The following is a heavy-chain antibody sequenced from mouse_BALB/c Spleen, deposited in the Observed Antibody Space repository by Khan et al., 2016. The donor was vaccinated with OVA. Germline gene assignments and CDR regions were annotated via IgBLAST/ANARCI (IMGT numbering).Heavy chain of an antibody. CDR1: GYSITSDYA. CDR3: ASIDGGEFDY. D-gene: IGHD2-3*01. V-gene: IGHV3-2*02. J-gene: IGHJ2*01. Sequence: EVQLQESGPGLVKPSQSLSLSCTVTGYSITSDYAWNWIRQFPGNKLEWMGHIRYSGNTKYNPSLKSRISITRDTSKNPFFLQLNSVTTEDTATYYCASIDGGEFDYWGKVTTLTVSS. CDR2: IRYSGNT.